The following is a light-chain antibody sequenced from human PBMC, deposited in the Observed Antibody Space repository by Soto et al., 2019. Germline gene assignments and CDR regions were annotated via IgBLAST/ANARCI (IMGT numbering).Light chain of an antibody. CDR2: DVT. J-gene: IGLJ1*01. Sequence: QSVLTQPASVSGSPGQSITISCTGTSSDVGSYNLVSWYQQHPGKAPTLMIYDVTNRPSGVSDRFSGSKSGNTASLTISGPQAEDEAVYYCCSYARSSPPGVFGTGTKVTVL. CDR3: CSYARSSPPGV. CDR1: SSDVGSYNL. V-gene: IGLV2-23*02.